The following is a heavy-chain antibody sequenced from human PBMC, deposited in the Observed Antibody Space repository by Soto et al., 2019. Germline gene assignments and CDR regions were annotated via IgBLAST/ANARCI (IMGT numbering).Heavy chain of an antibody. V-gene: IGHV1-3*01. D-gene: IGHD1-1*01. CDR3: AIREGYWNDVVYYYYGMDV. CDR2: INAGNGNT. CDR1: GYTFTSYA. Sequence: VMVSCKACGYTFTSYAMHWVRQAPGQSLEWMGWINAGNGNTKYSQNFQGRVTITRDTSDSTAYMELSSLRSEDTAVYYCAIREGYWNDVVYYYYGMDVWGQGTTVNVSS. J-gene: IGHJ6*02.